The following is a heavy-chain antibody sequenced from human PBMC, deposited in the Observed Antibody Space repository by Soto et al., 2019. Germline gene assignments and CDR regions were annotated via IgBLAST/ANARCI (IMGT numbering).Heavy chain of an antibody. J-gene: IGHJ4*02. Sequence: QVQLVQSGAEVKKPGASVKVSFKASGYTFTSYGISWVRPAPGQGLEWMGWISAYNGNTNYAQKLQCRVTMTTDTSTSTAYMELRSLRSDDTAVYYCARDRVEMATIRDVDNFDYWGQGTLVTVSS. V-gene: IGHV1-18*01. CDR1: GYTFTSYG. CDR2: ISAYNGNT. D-gene: IGHD5-12*01. CDR3: ARDRVEMATIRDVDNFDY.